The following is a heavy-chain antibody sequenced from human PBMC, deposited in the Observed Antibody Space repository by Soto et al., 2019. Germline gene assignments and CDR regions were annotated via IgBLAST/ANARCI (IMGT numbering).Heavy chain of an antibody. J-gene: IGHJ6*02. CDR2: INPNSGGT. V-gene: IGHV1-2*02. Sequence: GASVKVSCKASGYTFTGYYMHWVRQAPGQGLEWMGWINPNSGGTNYAQKFQGRVTMTRDTSISTAYMELSRLRSDDTAVYYCARDREEPDCIDYHRDRIDVPSRGSTVTGSS. CDR1: GYTFTGYY. D-gene: IGHD1-26*01. CDR3: ARDREEPDCIDYHRDRIDV.